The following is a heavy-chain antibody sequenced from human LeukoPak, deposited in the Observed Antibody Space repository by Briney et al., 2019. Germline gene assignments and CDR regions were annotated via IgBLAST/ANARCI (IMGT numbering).Heavy chain of an antibody. CDR1: GGSISSYY. CDR2: IYYSGST. V-gene: IGHV4-59*01. J-gene: IGHJ5*02. CDR3: ARVRGSGWFDP. D-gene: IGHD3-16*01. Sequence: PSETLSLTCTVSGGSISSYYWSWIRQPPGKGLEWIGYIYYSGSTNYNPSLKSRVTISVDTSKNQFSLKLSSVTAADTAVYYCARVRGSGWFDPLGQGTLVTVSS.